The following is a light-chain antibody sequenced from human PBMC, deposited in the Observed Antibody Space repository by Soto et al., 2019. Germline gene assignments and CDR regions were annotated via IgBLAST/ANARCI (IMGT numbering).Light chain of an antibody. Sequence: DFQVTQSPSTVSASVGDRVTITCRTSKTTGTWMAWYQRKPGKAPKLLIYDAPRLETGIPSRFRGSGVGAEFALTITSLHPDDFATYYCQRYTTYSWTFGQGTKVDIK. V-gene: IGKV1-5*01. CDR3: QRYTTYSWT. CDR2: DAP. J-gene: IGKJ1*01. CDR1: KTTGTW.